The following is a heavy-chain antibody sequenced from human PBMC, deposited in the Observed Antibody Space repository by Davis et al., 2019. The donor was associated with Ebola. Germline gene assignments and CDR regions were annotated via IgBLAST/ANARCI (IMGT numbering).Heavy chain of an antibody. CDR3: ARLNKDSGTDY. Sequence: AASVKVSCKASGYTITDYHVHWARQAPGQGLEWMAWISPDGRGTNYARKFQGRVTLTRDTSINTAYMELSSLRSDDTAIYYCARLNKDSGTDYWGQGTLVTVSS. D-gene: IGHD3-10*01. J-gene: IGHJ4*02. CDR2: ISPDGRGT. CDR1: GYTITDYH. V-gene: IGHV1-2*02.